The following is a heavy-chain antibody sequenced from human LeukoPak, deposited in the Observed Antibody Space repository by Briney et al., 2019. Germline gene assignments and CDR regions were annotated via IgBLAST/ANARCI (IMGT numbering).Heavy chain of an antibody. V-gene: IGHV4-34*01. D-gene: IGHD4-17*01. CDR3: AGANYGDYGF. J-gene: IGHJ4*02. Sequence: PSETLSLTCAVYGGSFSGYYWSWIRQPPGKGLEWMGEINHSGSTNYNPSLKSRVTISVDTSKNQFSLKLSSVTAADTAVYYCAGANYGDYGFWGQGTLVTVSS. CDR1: GGSFSGYY. CDR2: INHSGST.